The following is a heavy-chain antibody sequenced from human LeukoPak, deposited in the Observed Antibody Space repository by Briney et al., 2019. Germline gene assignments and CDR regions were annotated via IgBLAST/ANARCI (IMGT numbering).Heavy chain of an antibody. J-gene: IGHJ5*02. CDR1: GYSFTSSW. D-gene: IGHD3-10*01. CDR2: INPGDSDT. CDR3: ARQPGAGWFDP. Sequence: GESLKISCQASGYSFTSSWIGWARQMPGKGLEWMVIINPGDSDTRYSPSFQGQVTISADKSISTVYLQWGSLKAPDTAMYYCARQPGAGWFDPWGQGTLVTVSS. V-gene: IGHV5-51*01.